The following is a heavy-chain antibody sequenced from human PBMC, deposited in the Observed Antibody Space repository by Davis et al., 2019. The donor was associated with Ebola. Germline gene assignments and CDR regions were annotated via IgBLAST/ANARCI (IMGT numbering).Heavy chain of an antibody. CDR3: ARDPYSRYGNYYYGMDV. D-gene: IGHD6-13*01. CDR2: IKQDGSEK. CDR1: GFIFSNYA. J-gene: IGHJ6*02. V-gene: IGHV3-7*03. Sequence: GESLKISCAASGFIFSNYAMSWVRQAPGKGLEWVANIKQDGSEKYYVDSVKGRFTISRDNAKNSLYLQMNSLRAEDTAVYYCARDPYSRYGNYYYGMDVWGQGTTVTVSS.